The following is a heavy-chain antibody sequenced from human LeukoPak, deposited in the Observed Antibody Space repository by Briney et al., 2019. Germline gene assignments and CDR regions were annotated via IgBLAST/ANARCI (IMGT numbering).Heavy chain of an antibody. J-gene: IGHJ4*02. CDR1: GFTVNSNY. CDR3: ARDRDSSSWFPHFDY. CDR2: IWYDGSNK. Sequence: GGSLRLSCAASGFTVNSNYLSWVRQAPGKGLEWVAVIWYDGSNKYYADSVKGRFTISRDNSKNTLYLQMNSLRAEDTAVYYCARDRDSSSWFPHFDYWGQGTLVTVSS. D-gene: IGHD6-13*01. V-gene: IGHV3-33*08.